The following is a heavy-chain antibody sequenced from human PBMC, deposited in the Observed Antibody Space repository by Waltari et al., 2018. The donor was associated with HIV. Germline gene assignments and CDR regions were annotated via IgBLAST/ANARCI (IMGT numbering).Heavy chain of an antibody. D-gene: IGHD6-19*01. CDR3: ARSGRGQWLDLYYYYGMDV. CDR1: GGSISSSSYY. Sequence: QLQLQESGPGLVKPSETLSLTCTVSGGSISSSSYYWGWIRQPPGKGLEWIGSIYYRGSTYYNPSLKSRVTISVDTSKNQFSLKLSSVTAADTAVYYCARSGRGQWLDLYYYYGMDVWGQGTTVTVSS. V-gene: IGHV4-39*01. CDR2: IYYRGST. J-gene: IGHJ6*02.